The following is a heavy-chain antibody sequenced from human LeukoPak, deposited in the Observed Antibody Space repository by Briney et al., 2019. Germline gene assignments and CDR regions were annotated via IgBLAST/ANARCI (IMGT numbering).Heavy chain of an antibody. CDR3: ARDLRQLVQGGLGS. V-gene: IGHV1-18*01. D-gene: IGHD6-6*01. Sequence: GASVKVSCKASGYTFSKYGLSWVRQAPGQGLEWMGWISPYNGNTKYAQKVQDRFTMTTDTSTNTAYMELSSLRSEDTAVYYCARDLRQLVQGGLGSWGQGTLVTVSS. CDR1: GYTFSKYG. CDR2: ISPYNGNT. J-gene: IGHJ5*02.